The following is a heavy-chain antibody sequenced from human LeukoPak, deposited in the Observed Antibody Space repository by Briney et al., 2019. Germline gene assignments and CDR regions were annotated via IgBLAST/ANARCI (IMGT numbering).Heavy chain of an antibody. D-gene: IGHD3-22*01. CDR3: ARMGYSDSSGYYDY. J-gene: IGHJ4*02. Sequence: SSVKVSCKASGSSSGSYSINWVRPAPGHGLEWMRGIIPVFGTTIYAQQFEGRVTITADESTSTAYMELSSLRSDDTAVYYCARMGYSDSSGYYDYWGQGTLVTVSS. CDR1: GSSSGSYS. V-gene: IGHV1-69*13. CDR2: IIPVFGTT.